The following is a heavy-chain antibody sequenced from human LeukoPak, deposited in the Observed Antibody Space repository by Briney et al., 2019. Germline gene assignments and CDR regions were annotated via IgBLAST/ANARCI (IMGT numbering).Heavy chain of an antibody. J-gene: IGHJ4*02. CDR2: IYHSGST. CDR3: ASPLLGSGSYYNDY. Sequence: PSETLSLTCAVSGDSISIVHYWDWIRQPPGKGLEWIGSIYHSGSTYYNPSLKSRLTISVDTSKNQFSLKLSSVTAADTAVYYCASPLLGSGSYYNDYWGQGTLVTVSS. CDR1: GDSISIVHY. V-gene: IGHV4-38-2*01. D-gene: IGHD3-10*01.